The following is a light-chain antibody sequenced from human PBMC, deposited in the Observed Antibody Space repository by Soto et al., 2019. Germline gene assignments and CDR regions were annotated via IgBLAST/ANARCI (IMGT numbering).Light chain of an antibody. CDR3: SSYTRSNTVV. Sequence: QSALTQPASVSGSPGQSMTISCTGTSSDIGHYNYVSWYQQHPGEAPKLMIYEVSNRPSGVSNRFSGSKSGNTASLTISGLQAEDEADYYCSSYTRSNTVVFGGGTKLTVL. J-gene: IGLJ3*02. V-gene: IGLV2-14*01. CDR2: EVS. CDR1: SSDIGHYNY.